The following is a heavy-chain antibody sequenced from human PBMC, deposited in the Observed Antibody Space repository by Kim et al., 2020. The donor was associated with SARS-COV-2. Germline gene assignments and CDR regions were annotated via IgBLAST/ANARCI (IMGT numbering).Heavy chain of an antibody. CDR3: GRVMDV. Sequence: GGSLRLSCAASGFTFSMYWMNWVRQAPGKGLEWVSNIAPDGRVKQYSDSVEGRFTVSRDNAENSFNLGMNRLRPADTAVYYCGRVMDVWRRGTTVTVSS. CDR2: IAPDGRVK. J-gene: IGHJ6*02. CDR1: GFTFSMYW. V-gene: IGHV3-7*03. D-gene: IGHD6-13*01.